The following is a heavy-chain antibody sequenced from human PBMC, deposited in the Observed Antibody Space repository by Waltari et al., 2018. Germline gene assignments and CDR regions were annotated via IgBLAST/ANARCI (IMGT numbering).Heavy chain of an antibody. CDR2: INAGNGNT. D-gene: IGHD3-10*01. V-gene: IGHV1-3*01. CDR3: ARGPVLLWFRDAFDI. CDR1: GYTFTSYA. J-gene: IGHJ3*02. Sequence: QVQLVQSGAEVKKPGASVKVSCKASGYTFTSYAMHWVRQAPGQRLEWMGWINAGNGNTKYSQKFQGRVTITRDTSASTAYMELSSLRSEDTAGYYCARGPVLLWFRDAFDIWGQGTMVTVSS.